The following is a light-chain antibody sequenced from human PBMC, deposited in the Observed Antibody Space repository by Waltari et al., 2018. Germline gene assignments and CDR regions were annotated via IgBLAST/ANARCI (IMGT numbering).Light chain of an antibody. Sequence: QSALTQPPSASGSPGQSVTISCTGTSSDVGGYNYVSWYQQHPGKAPKRMIYEVTKRPSGVPYRVSGSKSGNTASLTVSGLQAGDEADYYCNSYAGSNIVVFGGGTKLTVL. V-gene: IGLV2-8*01. J-gene: IGLJ2*01. CDR2: EVT. CDR3: NSYAGSNIVV. CDR1: SSDVGGYNY.